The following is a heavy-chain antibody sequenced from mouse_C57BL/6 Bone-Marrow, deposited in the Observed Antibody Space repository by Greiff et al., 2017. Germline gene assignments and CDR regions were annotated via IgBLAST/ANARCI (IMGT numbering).Heavy chain of an antibody. CDR3: ARYRVLRYFDV. D-gene: IGHD1-1*01. Sequence: EVKLMESGGGLVQPGGSLSLSCAASGFTFTDYYMSWVRQPPGKALEWLGFIRNKANGYTTEYSASVKGRFTISRDNSQSILYLQMNALRAEDSATYYCARYRVLRYFDVWGTGTTVTVSS. J-gene: IGHJ1*03. CDR1: GFTFTDYY. CDR2: IRNKANGYTT. V-gene: IGHV7-3*01.